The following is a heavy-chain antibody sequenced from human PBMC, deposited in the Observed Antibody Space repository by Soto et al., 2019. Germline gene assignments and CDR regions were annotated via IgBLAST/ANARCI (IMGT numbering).Heavy chain of an antibody. D-gene: IGHD3-10*01. J-gene: IGHJ4*02. Sequence: ASVKVSCKASGYTFTSYDINWVRQATGQGLEWMGIINPSGGSTSYAQKFQGRVTMTRDTSTSTVYMELSSLRSEDTAVYYCARGSRPLGSTYYYGSGSYFYDYWGQGTLVTVSS. CDR1: GYTFTSYD. CDR2: INPSGGST. V-gene: IGHV1-46*03. CDR3: ARGSRPLGSTYYYGSGSYFYDY.